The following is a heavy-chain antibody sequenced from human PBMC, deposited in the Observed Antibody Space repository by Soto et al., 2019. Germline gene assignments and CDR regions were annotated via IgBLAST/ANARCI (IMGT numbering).Heavy chain of an antibody. CDR3: VKERALSGAVPFDS. Sequence: EVQLLESGGGLVQPGGSLRLSCAASGFTFSLYGMGWVRQAPGKGLEWVSGITSAGGSTYYADSVKGRFTISRDNPKQTLYWQRNCLRSADTAVYYCVKERALSGAVPFDSWGQGKLVTVSS. D-gene: IGHD7-27*01. V-gene: IGHV3-23*01. CDR2: ITSAGGST. J-gene: IGHJ4*02. CDR1: GFTFSLYG.